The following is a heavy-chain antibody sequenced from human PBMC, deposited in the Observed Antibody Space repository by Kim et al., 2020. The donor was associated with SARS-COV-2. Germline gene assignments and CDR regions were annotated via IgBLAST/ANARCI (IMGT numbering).Heavy chain of an antibody. D-gene: IGHD3-16*01. J-gene: IGHJ4*01. CDR2: VYPSGST. Sequence: SETLSLTCVVSGVSMSNHYWSWIRQPAGERLEWIGRVYPSGSTKYNPSLGSRASMSVDTSKNEFSLKMTSVTAADTAMYFCARDGHYGTSLGIFHFDYWG. CDR3: ARDGHYGTSLGIFHFDY. V-gene: IGHV4-4*07. CDR1: GVSMSNHY.